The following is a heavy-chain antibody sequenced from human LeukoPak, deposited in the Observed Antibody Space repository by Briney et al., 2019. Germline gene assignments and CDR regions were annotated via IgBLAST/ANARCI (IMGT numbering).Heavy chain of an antibody. J-gene: IGHJ6*02. CDR1: GLTLSDCY. V-gene: IGHV3-7*03. CDR3: ARGGGLDV. Sequence: GGSLRLSCAASGLTLSDCYMSWIRQAPGKGLEWVASINHNGNVNYYVDSVKGRFTISRDNAKNSLYLQMSNLRAEDTAVYFCARGGGLDVWGQGATVTVS. D-gene: IGHD3-16*01. CDR2: INHNGNVN.